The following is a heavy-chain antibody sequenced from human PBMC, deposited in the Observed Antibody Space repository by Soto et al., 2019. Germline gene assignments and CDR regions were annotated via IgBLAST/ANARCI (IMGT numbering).Heavy chain of an antibody. Sequence: GGSLRLSCAASGFICSSYDMSWVRQAPGKGLEWVSAISGSGGSTYYADSVKGRFTISRDNSKNTLYLQMNSLRAEDTAVYYCAKQSTVTTIQYGMDVWGQGTTVTVSS. V-gene: IGHV3-23*01. J-gene: IGHJ6*02. CDR1: GFICSSYD. CDR2: ISGSGGST. D-gene: IGHD4-17*01. CDR3: AKQSTVTTIQYGMDV.